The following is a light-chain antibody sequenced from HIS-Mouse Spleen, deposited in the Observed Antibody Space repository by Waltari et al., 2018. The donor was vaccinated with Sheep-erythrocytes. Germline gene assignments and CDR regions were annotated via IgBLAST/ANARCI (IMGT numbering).Light chain of an antibody. CDR1: QSVSST. CDR2: GAS. J-gene: IGKJ2*01. Sequence: EIVMTQSPATLSVSPGERATLSCRASQSVSSTLAWYQQKPGQAPRLLIYGASTRATGIPARFSGSGSGTEFTLTIRSRQSEDFAVYYCQQYNNWPPPYTFGQGTKLEIK. CDR3: QQYNNWPPPYT. V-gene: IGKV3-15*01.